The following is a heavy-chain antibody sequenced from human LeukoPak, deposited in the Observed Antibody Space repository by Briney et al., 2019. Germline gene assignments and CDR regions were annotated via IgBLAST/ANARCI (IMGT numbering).Heavy chain of an antibody. CDR1: GFIFSDYY. D-gene: IGHD1-26*01. CDR2: ISNTGSAI. CDR3: ARDPGSGSYPYYFDY. Sequence: GGSLRLSCAASGFIFSDYYMSWIRQPPGKGLEWISYISNTGSAIYYADSVKGRLTVSRDNSKNTLYLQMNSLRAEDTAVYYCARDPGSGSYPYYFDYWGQGTLVTVSS. V-gene: IGHV3-11*04. J-gene: IGHJ4*02.